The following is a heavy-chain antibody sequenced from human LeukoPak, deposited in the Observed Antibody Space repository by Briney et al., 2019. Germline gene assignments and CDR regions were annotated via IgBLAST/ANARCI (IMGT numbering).Heavy chain of an antibody. V-gene: IGHV3-30*02. D-gene: IGHD5-24*01. CDR2: IRYGGTNK. J-gene: IGHJ6*03. CDR3: AKDKNDYNDSYYMDV. Sequence: PGGSLTLSCAASGFTFSGYGIHWVRQAPGKGLEWVACIRYGGTNKYYADSVKGRFTISRDNSKNTLYLQMNGLRAEDTAVYYCAKDKNDYNDSYYMDVWGKGTTVTVSS. CDR1: GFTFSGYG.